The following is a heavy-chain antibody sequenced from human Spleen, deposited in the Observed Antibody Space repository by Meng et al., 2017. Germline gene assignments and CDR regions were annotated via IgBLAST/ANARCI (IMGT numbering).Heavy chain of an antibody. J-gene: IGHJ4*02. Sequence: VPLHQWGEGLLKPSETLSLTCVVSGGSFSDYYWSWIRQPPGKGLEWIGEINHSGSTNYNPSLESRATISVDTSQNNLSLKLSSVTAADSAVYYCARGPTTMAHDFDYWGQGTLVTVSS. CDR3: ARGPTTMAHDFDY. D-gene: IGHD4-11*01. CDR2: INHSGST. CDR1: GGSFSDYY. V-gene: IGHV4-34*01.